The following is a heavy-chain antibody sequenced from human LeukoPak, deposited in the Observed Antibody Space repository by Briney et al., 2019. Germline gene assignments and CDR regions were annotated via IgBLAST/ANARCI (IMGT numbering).Heavy chain of an antibody. D-gene: IGHD6-13*01. CDR3: ARDREAAADLGY. J-gene: IGHJ4*02. Sequence: GGSLRLSCAASGFTVSSNYMSWVRQVPGKGLEWVSVLYSGRSTYYADSVKGRFTISRDNSKNTLYLQMNSLRVEDTAVYYCARDREAAADLGYWGQGTLVTVSS. CDR2: LYSGRST. CDR1: GFTVSSNY. V-gene: IGHV3-53*01.